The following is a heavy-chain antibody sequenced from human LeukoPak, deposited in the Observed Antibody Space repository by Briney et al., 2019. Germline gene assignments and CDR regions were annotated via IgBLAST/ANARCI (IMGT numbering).Heavy chain of an antibody. CDR2: IYYSGDT. J-gene: IGHJ4*02. Sequence: PSETLSLTCTVSGDSISPYYWGWIRQPPEKGLEWIGYIYYSGDTTYNPSLKSRVTMSVDTSKNQFSLKLSSVTAADTAVYYCARGKQPGDYWGQGALVTVSS. V-gene: IGHV4-59*01. D-gene: IGHD1-1*01. CDR1: GDSISPYY. CDR3: ARGKQPGDY.